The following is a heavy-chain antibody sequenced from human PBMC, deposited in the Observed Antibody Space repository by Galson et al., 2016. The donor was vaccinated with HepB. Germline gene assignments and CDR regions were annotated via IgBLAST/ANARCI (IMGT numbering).Heavy chain of an antibody. V-gene: IGHV3-53*01. CDR2: ISSEGTT. CDR3: SKAYSGGSPYRAFDF. Sequence: SLRLSCAASGFTVTRNYMRWFRQAPGKGLEWVSLISSEGTTDYADSVKGRFTISRDSSKNTLYLQMNSLRVEDTAIYYCSKAYSGGSPYRAFDFRGQGTVVTVSP. J-gene: IGHJ3*01. D-gene: IGHD2-15*01. CDR1: GFTVTRNY.